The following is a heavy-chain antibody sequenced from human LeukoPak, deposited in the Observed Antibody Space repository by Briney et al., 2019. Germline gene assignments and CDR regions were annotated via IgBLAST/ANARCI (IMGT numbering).Heavy chain of an antibody. V-gene: IGHV3-23*01. J-gene: IGHJ1*01. CDR1: GFTFSSYG. D-gene: IGHD6-19*01. CDR2: ISGSGGST. CDR3: AKDLSGWYVGYFQH. Sequence: GRSLRLSCAASGFTFSSYGMHWVRQAPGKGLEWVSAISGSGGSTYYADSVKGRFTISRDNSKNTLYLQMNSLRAEDTAVYYCAKDLSGWYVGYFQHWGQGTLVTVSS.